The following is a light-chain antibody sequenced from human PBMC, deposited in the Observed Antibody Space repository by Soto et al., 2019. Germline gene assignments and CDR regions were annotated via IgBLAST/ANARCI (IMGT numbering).Light chain of an antibody. V-gene: IGLV2-14*01. J-gene: IGLJ1*01. Sequence: QSVLTQPASVSGSPGQSIPITCTGTSNDVGGYKYVSLYQQHPGKAPKLMIYDVTSRPSGISNRFSGSKSGNTAFLIISGLQAEDEADYYCISYTSSDTYVFGTGTKVTVL. CDR3: ISYTSSDTYV. CDR1: SNDVGGYKY. CDR2: DVT.